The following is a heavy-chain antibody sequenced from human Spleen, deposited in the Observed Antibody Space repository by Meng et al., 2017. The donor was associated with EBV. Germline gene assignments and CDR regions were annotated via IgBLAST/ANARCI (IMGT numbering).Heavy chain of an antibody. V-gene: IGHV4-4*02. CDR3: ASHLVTPGTRGFDH. CDR2: THHGGNT. D-gene: IGHD6-13*01. J-gene: IGHJ4*02. CDR1: GGSITSTNW. Sequence: QVQLQASGPGLVKPSETLSLTCVVSGGSITSTNWWSWVRQPPGKGLEWIGETHHGGNTNYNTSLQSRVTISVDKSKSQFSLQLTSVTAADTALYYCASHLVTPGTRGFDHWGPGILVTVSS.